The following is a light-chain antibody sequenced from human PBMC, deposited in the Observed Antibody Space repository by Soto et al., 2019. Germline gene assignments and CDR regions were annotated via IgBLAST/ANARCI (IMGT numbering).Light chain of an antibody. J-gene: IGKJ1*01. CDR1: QSVSTD. Sequence: EVLVTQSPATLSVSPGEGVTLSCRASQSVSTDLAWYQQKPGQAPRLLIYGASIRAIGVPDRFSGSGSGTDFTFTISSLKSEDSAIYYCQQYFRWPPWTFGQGTKVEV. CDR2: GAS. V-gene: IGKV3-15*01. CDR3: QQYFRWPPWT.